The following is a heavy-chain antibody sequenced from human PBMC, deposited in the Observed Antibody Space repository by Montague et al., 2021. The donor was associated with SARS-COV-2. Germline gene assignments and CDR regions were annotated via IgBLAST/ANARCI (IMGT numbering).Heavy chain of an antibody. CDR3: ARGGLGNRGFDY. CDR2: TYLSGFT. Sequence: ETLSLTCVVADVSLSSSTWWSWVRQSPRKGLEWVGETYLSGFTQYNPSDKSRVTISLDDSRSQFSLRLTSVTAADTAVYFCARGGLGNRGFDYWGQGALVTVSS. J-gene: IGHJ4*02. V-gene: IGHV4-4*01. CDR1: DVSLSSSTW. D-gene: IGHD3/OR15-3a*01.